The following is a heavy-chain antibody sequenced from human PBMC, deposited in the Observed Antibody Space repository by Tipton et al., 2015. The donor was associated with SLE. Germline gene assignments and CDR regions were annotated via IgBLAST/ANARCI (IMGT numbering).Heavy chain of an antibody. V-gene: IGHV4-31*03. D-gene: IGHD4-17*01. Sequence: TLSLTCTVSGGSISSYYWSWIRQHPGKGLEWIGYIYYSGSTYYNPSLKSRVTIPVDTSKNQFSLKLSSVTAADTAVYYCARVTVTPDAFDIWGQGTMVTVSS. CDR2: IYYSGST. J-gene: IGHJ3*02. CDR3: ARVTVTPDAFDI. CDR1: GGSISSYY.